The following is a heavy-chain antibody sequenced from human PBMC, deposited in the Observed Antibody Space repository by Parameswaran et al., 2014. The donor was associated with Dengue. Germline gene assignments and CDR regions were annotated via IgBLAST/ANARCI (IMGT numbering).Heavy chain of an antibody. CDR3: AKEGNYAYGGIDY. D-gene: IGHD4-23*01. CDR2: ITHIGSST. J-gene: IGHJ4*02. CDR1: GFTFINYA. Sequence: GESLKISCEASGFTFINYAMCWVRQAPGKGLEWVSAITHIGSSTYYADSVQGRFTISRDNAKNTLYLEMNGLRAEDTAIYYCAKEGNYAYGGIDYWGQGTLVTVSS. V-gene: IGHV3-23*01.